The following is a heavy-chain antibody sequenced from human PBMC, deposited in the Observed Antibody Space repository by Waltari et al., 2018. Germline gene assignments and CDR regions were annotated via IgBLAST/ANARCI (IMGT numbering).Heavy chain of an antibody. CDR3: ARAGIAYCGGDCFSDY. Sequence: EVQLVESGGGLVQPGGSLRLSCAATGFTFSSYEMNWVRQAPGKGLEWVSYISSSGSNRYYADSVKGRFTISRDNAKNSLYLQMNSLRAEDTAVYYCARAGIAYCGGDCFSDYWGQGTLVTVSS. D-gene: IGHD2-21*02. J-gene: IGHJ4*02. CDR1: GFTFSSYE. CDR2: ISSSGSNR. V-gene: IGHV3-48*03.